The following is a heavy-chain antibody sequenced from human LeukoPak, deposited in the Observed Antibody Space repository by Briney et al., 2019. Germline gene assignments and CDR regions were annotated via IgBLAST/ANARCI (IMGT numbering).Heavy chain of an antibody. Sequence: SETLSLTCSVYGGSLSDYFWSWIRQSPGKGLEWIGQIYDGGNTNYNPSLISRVIVSMEKSKKQFSLVMRSVTAADTAVYYCARFSRITWGDWGDAFDIWGQGTTVIVSS. D-gene: IGHD2-21*02. CDR3: ARFSRITWGDWGDAFDI. CDR1: GGSLSDYF. CDR2: IYDGGNT. J-gene: IGHJ3*02. V-gene: IGHV4-34*01.